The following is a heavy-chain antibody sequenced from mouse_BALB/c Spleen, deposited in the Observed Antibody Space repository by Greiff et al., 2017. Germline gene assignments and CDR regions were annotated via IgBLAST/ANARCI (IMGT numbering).Heavy chain of an antibody. Sequence: EVNVVESGGGLVQPGGSLKLSCAASGFTFSSYGMSWVRQTPDKRLELVATINSNGGSTYYPDSVKGRFTISRDNAKNTLYLQMSSLKSEDTAMYYCAREGNYFYYYAMDYWGQGTSVTVSS. CDR2: INSNGGST. CDR3: AREGNYFYYYAMDY. V-gene: IGHV5-6-3*01. CDR1: GFTFSSYG. J-gene: IGHJ4*01. D-gene: IGHD2-1*01.